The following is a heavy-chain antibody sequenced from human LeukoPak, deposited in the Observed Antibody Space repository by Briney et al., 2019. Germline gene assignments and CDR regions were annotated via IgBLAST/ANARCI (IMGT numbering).Heavy chain of an antibody. Sequence: GGSLRLSCAASGFTFSNAWMSWVRQAPGKGLEWVANIKQDGSEKYYVDSVKGRFTISRDNAKNSLYLQMNSLRAEDTAVYYCARGDSGSYHYWGQGTLVTVSS. J-gene: IGHJ4*02. CDR1: GFTFSNAW. V-gene: IGHV3-7*04. CDR2: IKQDGSEK. D-gene: IGHD1-26*01. CDR3: ARGDSGSYHY.